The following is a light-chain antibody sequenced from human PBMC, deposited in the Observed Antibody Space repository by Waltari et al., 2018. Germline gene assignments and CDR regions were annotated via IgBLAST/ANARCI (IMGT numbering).Light chain of an antibody. CDR3: SSYTTSSAPGV. Sequence: QSALTQPASVSGSPGQSITISCSGTDSDVGAYDFVSWYQQHPGKAPHLIIYEVINRPSGSSNRFSASKSGNTASLTISGRQAEDEADYYCSSYTTSSAPGVFGTGTRVTVL. V-gene: IGLV2-14*01. J-gene: IGLJ1*01. CDR1: DSDVGAYDF. CDR2: EVI.